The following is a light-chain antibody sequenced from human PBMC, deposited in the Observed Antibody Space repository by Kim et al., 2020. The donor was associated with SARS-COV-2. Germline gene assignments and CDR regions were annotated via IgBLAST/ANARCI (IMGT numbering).Light chain of an antibody. Sequence: EIVMTQSPATLSVSPGERATLSCRVSQSVSSNLAWYQQKPGQAPRLLIYGTSTRATGIPGRFSGSGSGTEFTLTISSLQSEDFAVYYCQQYSNWPLTFGGGTKVDIK. J-gene: IGKJ4*01. CDR1: QSVSSN. CDR2: GTS. V-gene: IGKV3-15*01. CDR3: QQYSNWPLT.